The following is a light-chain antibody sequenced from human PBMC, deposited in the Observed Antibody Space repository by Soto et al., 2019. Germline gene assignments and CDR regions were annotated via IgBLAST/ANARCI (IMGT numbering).Light chain of an antibody. Sequence: ELVMTQSPSTLSVSPGERATLACRASQSVSSNLAWYQQKPGQAPRLLIYVASIRDTGIPARFSGSGSGTEFTLTISSLQSEDFAVYYCQQYNNWPRGTFGQGTKVEIK. J-gene: IGKJ1*01. CDR2: VAS. V-gene: IGKV3D-15*01. CDR1: QSVSSN. CDR3: QQYNNWPRGT.